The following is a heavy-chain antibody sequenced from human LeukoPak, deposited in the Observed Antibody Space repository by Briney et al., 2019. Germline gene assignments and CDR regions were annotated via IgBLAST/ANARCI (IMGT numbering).Heavy chain of an antibody. CDR1: GGSISSGGYY. CDR2: IYYSRST. CDR3: ARGYSGYEIDY. Sequence: PSETLSLTCTVSGGSISSGGYYWSWIRQHPGKGLQWIGYIYYSRSTYYNPSPKSRVTISVDTSKNQFSLKLSSVTAADTAVYYCARGYSGYEIDYWGQGTLVTVSS. J-gene: IGHJ4*02. V-gene: IGHV4-31*03. D-gene: IGHD5-12*01.